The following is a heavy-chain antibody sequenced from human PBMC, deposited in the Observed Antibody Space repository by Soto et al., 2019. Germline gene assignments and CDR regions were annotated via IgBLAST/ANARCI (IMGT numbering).Heavy chain of an antibody. J-gene: IGHJ4*02. CDR2: IYYSWST. V-gene: IGHV4-39*07. Sequence: PSETLSLTCTVSGGSISSSSYYWCWIRQPPGKGLEWIGSIYYSWSTYYNPSLKSRVTISVDTSKNQFSLKLSSVTAADTAVYYCARMAKTYYYDSPRYYFDYWGQGTLVTVSS. CDR3: ARMAKTYYYDSPRYYFDY. D-gene: IGHD3-22*01. CDR1: GGSISSSSYY.